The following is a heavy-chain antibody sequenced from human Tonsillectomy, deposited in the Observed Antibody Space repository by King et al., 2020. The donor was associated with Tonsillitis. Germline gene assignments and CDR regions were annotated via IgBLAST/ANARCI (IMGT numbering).Heavy chain of an antibody. V-gene: IGHV5-51*01. CDR2: IYPGDSDT. J-gene: IGHJ3*02. D-gene: IGHD4-23*01. CDR1: GYSFTNYW. Sequence: VQLVESGAEVKKPGESLKISCTGSGYSFTNYWIAWVRQMPGRGLEWMGIIYPGDSDTRYTSSFQGQVTISADKSISTAYLQWSSLKASDTAMYYRARQIHDYGGYSEHDAFKIWGQGTMVTVSS. CDR3: ARQIHDYGGYSEHDAFKI.